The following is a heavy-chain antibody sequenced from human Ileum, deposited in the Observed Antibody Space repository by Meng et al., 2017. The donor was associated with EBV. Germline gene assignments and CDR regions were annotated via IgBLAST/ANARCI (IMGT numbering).Heavy chain of an antibody. Sequence: QLQESGSGLVKPSQTLSLTCAVSGGSISSGGHSWSWIRQPPGKGLEWIGDIQHSGSTYYNPSLKSRVTISVDRSRNQFSLKLSSVTAADTAVYYCARAHPVVYFFDYWGQGTLVTVSS. CDR1: GGSISSGGHS. CDR2: IQHSGST. CDR3: ARAHPVVYFFDY. J-gene: IGHJ4*02. D-gene: IGHD4-23*01. V-gene: IGHV4-30-2*01.